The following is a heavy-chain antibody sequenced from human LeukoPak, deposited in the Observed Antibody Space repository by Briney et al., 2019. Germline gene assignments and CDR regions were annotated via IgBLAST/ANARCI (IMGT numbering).Heavy chain of an antibody. CDR1: GGSISDYY. CDR2: IYYSGSP. V-gene: IGHV4-39*01. D-gene: IGHD3-10*01. J-gene: IGHJ5*02. CDR3: ARHVGFITMVRGVINNNWFDP. Sequence: SETLSLTCTISGGSISDYYWGWIRQPPGKGLEWIGSIYYSGSPYYNPSLKSRVTISVDTSKRQFSLKLSSVTAADTAVYYCARHVGFITMVRGVINNNWFDPWGQGTLVTVSS.